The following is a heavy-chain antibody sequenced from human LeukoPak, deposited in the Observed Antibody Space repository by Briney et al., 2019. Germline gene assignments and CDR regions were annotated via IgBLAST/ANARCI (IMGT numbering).Heavy chain of an antibody. Sequence: SVKVSCKASGGTFSSYAISWVRQAPGQGLEWMGGIIPIFGTANYARKFQGRVTITADESTSTAYMELSSLRSEDTAVYYCARTRDGYNYDAFDIWGQGTMVTVSS. V-gene: IGHV1-69*01. D-gene: IGHD5-24*01. CDR3: ARTRDGYNYDAFDI. CDR2: IIPIFGTA. CDR1: GGTFSSYA. J-gene: IGHJ3*02.